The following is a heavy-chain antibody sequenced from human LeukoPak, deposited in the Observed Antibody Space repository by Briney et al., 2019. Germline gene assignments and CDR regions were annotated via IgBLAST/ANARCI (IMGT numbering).Heavy chain of an antibody. V-gene: IGHV4-59*08. D-gene: IGHD3-10*01. J-gene: IGHJ4*02. CDR3: ARHVSGIYGSRGDFDY. CDR1: GGSINSFY. CDR2: THSNGGT. Sequence: SEPLSLTCSVSGGSINSFYWSWIRQPPGKGLEWIGYTHSNGGTNYNPSLKSRVTMSVDTSKNQFSLKLNSVTAADSAVYFCARHVSGIYGSRGDFDYWGQGTLVTVSS.